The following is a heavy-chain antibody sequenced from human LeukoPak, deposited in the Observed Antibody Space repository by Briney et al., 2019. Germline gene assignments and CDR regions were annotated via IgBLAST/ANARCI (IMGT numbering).Heavy chain of an antibody. D-gene: IGHD4-17*01. CDR1: GGSISNSY. CDR2: IHYTGST. J-gene: IGHJ3*02. Sequence: SETLSLTCTVSGGSISNSYWSWIRQPPGKGLEWIGSIHYTGSTNYNPSLKSRVTMSVDTSKNQFSLKLSSVTAADTAVYHCARNRKNDYGDYRRAFDIWGQGTMVTVSS. V-gene: IGHV4-59*12. CDR3: ARNRKNDYGDYRRAFDI.